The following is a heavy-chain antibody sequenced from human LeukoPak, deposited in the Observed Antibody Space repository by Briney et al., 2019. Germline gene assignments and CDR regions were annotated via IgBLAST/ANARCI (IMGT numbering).Heavy chain of an antibody. CDR1: GDFITAYY. V-gene: IGHV4-59*01. CDR2: VYYTGST. D-gene: IGHD2-21*02. Sequence: SETLSLTCTVSGDFITAYYWSWIRQSPGKGLEWIGYVYYTGSTEYNPSLGSRVTISLDMSKHQFSLNLTSVTAADTAVYFCASNTATVFDYWGQGALVPSPQ. CDR3: ASNTATVFDY. J-gene: IGHJ4*02.